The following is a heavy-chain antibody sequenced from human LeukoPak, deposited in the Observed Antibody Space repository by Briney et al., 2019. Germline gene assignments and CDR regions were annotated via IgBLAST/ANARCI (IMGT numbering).Heavy chain of an antibody. V-gene: IGHV4-59*01. J-gene: IGHJ3*02. D-gene: IGHD6-13*01. CDR1: GGSIRSSH. Sequence: KTSETLSLTCSVSGGSIRSSHWSWFRQPPGKGLEYIGCIYNSGSTNYNPSLNSRVSISLDTSENQFSLKLSSVTAADTAVYYCAITSIWLAFDIWGQGTMVTVSS. CDR2: IYNSGST. CDR3: AITSIWLAFDI.